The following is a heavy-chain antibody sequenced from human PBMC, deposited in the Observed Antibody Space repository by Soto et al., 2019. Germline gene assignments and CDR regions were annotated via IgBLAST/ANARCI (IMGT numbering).Heavy chain of an antibody. D-gene: IGHD3-3*01. J-gene: IGHJ4*02. CDR3: ARDPGVDYDFWSGYSRYYFDY. Sequence: PGGSLRLSCAASGFTFSSYEMNWVRQAPGKGLEWVSYISSSGSTIYYADSVKGRFTISRDNAKNSLYLQMNSLRAEDTAVYYCARDPGVDYDFWSGYSRYYFDYWGQGTLVTAPQ. V-gene: IGHV3-48*03. CDR1: GFTFSSYE. CDR2: ISSSGSTI.